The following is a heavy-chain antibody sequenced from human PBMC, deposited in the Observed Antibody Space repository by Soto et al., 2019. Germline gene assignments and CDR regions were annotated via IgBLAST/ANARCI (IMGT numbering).Heavy chain of an antibody. CDR1: GGRFDSYA. V-gene: IGHV3-48*02. CDR3: TKSADSAGWGVDF. Sequence: XGSLRLCCLACGGRFDSYAMNWVCKDPGKGLEWVSYISPGGDRIYYAESLKGRITISRDNARNSLSLQMNILSDEDTAVYYCTKSADSAGWGVDFWGQGTLVTVSS. J-gene: IGHJ4*02. CDR2: ISPGGDRI. D-gene: IGHD6-19*01.